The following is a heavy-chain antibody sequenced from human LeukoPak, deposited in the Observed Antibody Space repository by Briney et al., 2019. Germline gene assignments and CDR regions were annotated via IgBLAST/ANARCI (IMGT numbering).Heavy chain of an antibody. CDR3: ARGHLLWFGELLNWFDP. Sequence: PSETLSLTCAVYGGSFSGYYWSWIRQPPGKGLEWIGEINHSGSTNYNPSLKSRVTISVDTSKNQFSLKLSSVTAADTAVYYCARGHLLWFGELLNWFDPWGQGTLVTVSS. J-gene: IGHJ5*02. CDR2: INHSGST. D-gene: IGHD3-10*01. V-gene: IGHV4-34*01. CDR1: GGSFSGYY.